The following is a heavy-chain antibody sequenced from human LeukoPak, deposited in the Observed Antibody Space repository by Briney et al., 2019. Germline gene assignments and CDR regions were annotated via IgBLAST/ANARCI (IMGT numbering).Heavy chain of an antibody. Sequence: PGGSLRLSCAASAFTFSDYYMSWIRQAPGKGLEWVSYISSSGSTIYYADSVKGRFTISRDNAKNSLYLQMNSLRAEDTAVYYCARGPYPVGAVSYFDYWGQGTLVTVSS. D-gene: IGHD4/OR15-4a*01. CDR2: ISSSGSTI. V-gene: IGHV3-11*01. CDR3: ARGPYPVGAVSYFDY. CDR1: AFTFSDYY. J-gene: IGHJ4*02.